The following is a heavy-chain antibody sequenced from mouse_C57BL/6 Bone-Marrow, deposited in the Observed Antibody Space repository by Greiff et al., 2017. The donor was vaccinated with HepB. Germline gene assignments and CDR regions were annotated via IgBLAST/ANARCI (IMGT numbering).Heavy chain of an antibody. CDR1: GYTFTSYW. CDR2: IYPSDSET. J-gene: IGHJ1*03. D-gene: IGHD3-3*01. CDR3: ARGGTRGYFDV. Sequence: VQLQQPGAELVRPGSSVKLSCKASGYTFTSYWMDWVKQRPGQGLEWIGNIYPSDSETHYNQKFKDKATLTVDKSSSTAYMQLSSLTSDDSAVYYCARGGTRGYFDVWGTGTTVTVSS. V-gene: IGHV1-61*01.